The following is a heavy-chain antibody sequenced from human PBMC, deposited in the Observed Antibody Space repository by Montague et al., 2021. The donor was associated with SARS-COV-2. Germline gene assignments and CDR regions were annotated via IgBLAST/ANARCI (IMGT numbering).Heavy chain of an antibody. J-gene: IGHJ2*01. V-gene: IGHV4-59*11. CDR2: FDHSGDT. Sequence: SETLSLTCSVSGGSISGHYWSWIRQPPGQGLEWIGNFDHSGDTKYNPSLTSRATISVDTSKNQFALRLHSVTAADTAVYYCAREFRIELWQTNWYFGLWGRGTLVTVSS. D-gene: IGHD3-16*01. CDR1: GGSISGHY. CDR3: AREFRIELWQTNWYFGL.